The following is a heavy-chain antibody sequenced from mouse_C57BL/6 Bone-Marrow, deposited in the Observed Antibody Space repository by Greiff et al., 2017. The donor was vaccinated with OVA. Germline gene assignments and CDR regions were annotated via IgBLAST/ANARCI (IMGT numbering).Heavy chain of an antibody. D-gene: IGHD1-1*01. V-gene: IGHV1-82*01. J-gene: IGHJ3*01. CDR2: IYPGDGDT. CDR3: ARVKYYYGSSPFAY. CDR1: GYAFSSSW. Sequence: VQLQESGPELVKPGASVKISCKASGYAFSSSWMNWVKQRPGKGLEWIGRIYPGDGDTNYNGKFKGKATLTADKSSSTAYMQLSSLTSEDSAVYFCARVKYYYGSSPFAYWGQGTLVTVSA.